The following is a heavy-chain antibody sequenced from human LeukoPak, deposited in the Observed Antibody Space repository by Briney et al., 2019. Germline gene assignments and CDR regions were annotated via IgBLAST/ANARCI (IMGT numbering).Heavy chain of an antibody. D-gene: IGHD6-13*01. CDR3: AKGRYSSSWYYFDY. V-gene: IGHV3-23*01. Sequence: PGRSLRLSCVASEFTFSRYGMNWVRQAPGRGLEWVSAISGSGGSTYYADSVKGRFTISRDNSKNTLYLQMNSLRAEDTAVYYCAKGRYSSSWYYFDYWGQGTLVTVSS. J-gene: IGHJ4*02. CDR1: EFTFSRYG. CDR2: ISGSGGST.